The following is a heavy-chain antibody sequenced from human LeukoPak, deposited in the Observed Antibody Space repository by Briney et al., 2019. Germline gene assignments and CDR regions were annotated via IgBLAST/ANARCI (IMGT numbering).Heavy chain of an antibody. CDR3: AITEYDYVWGSYRLGYYFDY. D-gene: IGHD3-16*02. CDR2: IYHSGST. J-gene: IGHJ4*02. V-gene: IGHV4-38-2*02. CDR1: GYSISSGYY. Sequence: TSSETLSLTCTVSGYSISSGYYWGWIRQPPGKGLEWIGSIYHSGSTYYNPSLESRVTISVDTSKNQFSLKLSSVTAADTAVYYCAITEYDYVWGSYRLGYYFDYWGQGTLVTVSS.